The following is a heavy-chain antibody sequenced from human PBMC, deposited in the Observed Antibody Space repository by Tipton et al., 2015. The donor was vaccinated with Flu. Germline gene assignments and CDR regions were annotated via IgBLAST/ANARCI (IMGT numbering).Heavy chain of an antibody. V-gene: IGHV4-34*01. D-gene: IGHD2-2*01. J-gene: IGHJ2*01. CDR2: INHSGST. Sequence: TLSLTCAVYGGSFSGYYWSWIRQPPGKGLEWIGEINHSGSTNYNPSLKSRVTISVDTSKNQFSLKLSSVTAADTAVYYCAREDVVVPAPRGWYFDLWGRGTLVTVSS. CDR1: GGSFSGYY. CDR3: AREDVVVPAPRGWYFDL.